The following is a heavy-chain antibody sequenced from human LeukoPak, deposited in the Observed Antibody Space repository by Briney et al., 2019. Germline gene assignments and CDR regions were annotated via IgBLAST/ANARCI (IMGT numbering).Heavy chain of an antibody. J-gene: IGHJ4*02. CDR3: ARADDFWSGYYRYFDY. Sequence: ASVKVSCKASGYTLTSYGISWVRQAPGQGLEWMGWISAYNGNTNYAQKLQGRVTMTTDTSTSTAYMELRSLRSDDTAVYYCARADDFWSGYYRYFDYWGQGTLVTVSS. CDR1: GYTLTSYG. D-gene: IGHD3-3*01. V-gene: IGHV1-18*01. CDR2: ISAYNGNT.